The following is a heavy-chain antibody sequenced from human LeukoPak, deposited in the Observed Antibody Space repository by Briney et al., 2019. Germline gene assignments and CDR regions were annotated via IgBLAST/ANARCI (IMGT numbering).Heavy chain of an antibody. D-gene: IGHD3-16*01. J-gene: IGHJ4*02. V-gene: IGHV3-23*01. CDR3: ARGPYDYVWGSPQLYFDY. CDR1: GFTFSSYA. Sequence: GGSLRLSCAASGFTFSSYAMSWVRQAPGKGLEWVSAISASGGSTYYADSVKGQFTISRDNSKNTLYLQMNSLRAEDTAVYYCARGPYDYVWGSPQLYFDYWGQGTLVTVSS. CDR2: ISASGGST.